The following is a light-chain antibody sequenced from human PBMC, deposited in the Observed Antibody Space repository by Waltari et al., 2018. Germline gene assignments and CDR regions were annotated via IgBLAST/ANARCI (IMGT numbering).Light chain of an antibody. V-gene: IGKV3-15*01. CDR2: DAS. J-gene: IGKJ2*01. Sequence: EIVMTQSPATLSVSPGERATLSCRASQSVGTNLAWYQQKPGQAPRLLIYDASTRATGIPARFSGSGSGTEFTLTINSLQSEDFAVYYCLQCNNWYTFGQGTKLEIK. CDR1: QSVGTN. CDR3: LQCNNWYT.